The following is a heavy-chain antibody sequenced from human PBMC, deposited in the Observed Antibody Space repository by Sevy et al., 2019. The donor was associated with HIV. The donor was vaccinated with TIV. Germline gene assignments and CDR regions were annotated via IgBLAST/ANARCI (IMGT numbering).Heavy chain of an antibody. J-gene: IGHJ6*02. V-gene: IGHV6-1*01. D-gene: IGHD3-10*01. CDR1: GDSVSSNSAA. Sequence: SQTLSLTCAISGDSVSSNSAAWNWIRQSPSRGLEWLGRTYYRSKWYNDYAVSVKSRITINPDTSKNQFSLQLNSVTPEDTAVYYCARGGYFGSGISNYYYYGMDVWGQGTTVTVSS. CDR2: TYYRSKWYN. CDR3: ARGGYFGSGISNYYYYGMDV.